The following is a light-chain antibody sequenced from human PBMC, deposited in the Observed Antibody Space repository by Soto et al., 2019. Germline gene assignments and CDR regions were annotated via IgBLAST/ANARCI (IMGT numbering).Light chain of an antibody. J-gene: IGKJ5*01. Sequence: EIVLTQSPATLSLSPGERATLSCRASQSVSSYLAWYQQKPGQAPRLLIYDASNRATGIPARFSGSGSGTDFTLTISSLEPGDFAVYYCQQRSNWAGITFGQGTRLEIK. CDR1: QSVSSY. CDR3: QQRSNWAGIT. CDR2: DAS. V-gene: IGKV3-11*01.